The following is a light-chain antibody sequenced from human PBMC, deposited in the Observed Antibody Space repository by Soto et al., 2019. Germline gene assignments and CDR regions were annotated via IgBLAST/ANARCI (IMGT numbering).Light chain of an antibody. CDR1: QSVSSY. V-gene: IGKV3-11*01. CDR2: DAS. CDR3: QQRSNWPQT. Sequence: EIVLTQSPATLSLSPGERATLSCRASQSVSSYLAWYQQKPGQAPRLLIYDASNKATGIPARFSGSGSGTVFTLTISRLEPEDVAVYCYQQRSNWPQTFGQGTKLEIK. J-gene: IGKJ2*01.